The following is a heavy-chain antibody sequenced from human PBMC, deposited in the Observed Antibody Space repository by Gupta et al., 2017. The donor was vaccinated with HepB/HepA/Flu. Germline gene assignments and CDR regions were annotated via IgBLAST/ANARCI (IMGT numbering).Heavy chain of an antibody. J-gene: IGHJ4*02. D-gene: IGHD2-8*01. CDR2: ISYDGSNK. V-gene: IGHV3-30-3*01. CDR3: ARDSIVLMVYAIGYFDY. CDR1: GFTFSSYA. Sequence: QVQLVESGGGVVQPGRSLRLSCAASGFTFSSYAMHWVRQAPGKGLEWVAVISYDGSNKYYADPVKGRFTISRDNSKNTLYLQMNSLRAEDTAVYYCARDSIVLMVYAIGYFDYWGQGTLVTVSS.